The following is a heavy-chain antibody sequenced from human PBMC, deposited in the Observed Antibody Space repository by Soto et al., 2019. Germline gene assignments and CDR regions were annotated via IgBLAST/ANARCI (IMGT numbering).Heavy chain of an antibody. V-gene: IGHV3-7*03. CDR3: VSEGN. CDR1: GFTFSNYW. CDR2: INQDGSEK. J-gene: IGHJ4*02. Sequence: GGSLRLSCAASGFTFSNYWMTWVRQAPGKGLEWVANINQDGSEKYYVDSVKGRFTISRDNAKNSLFLQMNSLRAEDTAVYYCVSEGNWGQGILVTVSS.